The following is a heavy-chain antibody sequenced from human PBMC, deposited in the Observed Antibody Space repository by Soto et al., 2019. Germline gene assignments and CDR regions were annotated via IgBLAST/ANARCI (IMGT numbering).Heavy chain of an antibody. J-gene: IGHJ6*02. V-gene: IGHV3-13*04. Sequence: EVQLVESGGGLVQPGASLRLSCAAAGFAFSSYDMHWVRQATGKGLEWVSGIGPAGDTSYPGSVKGRFTISRENAKNSLYLQMNSLRVGDTAVYYCARGRPYCSSSSCFHYYAMDVWGQGTTVTVSS. CDR2: IGPAGDT. CDR1: GFAFSSYD. D-gene: IGHD2-2*01. CDR3: ARGRPYCSSSSCFHYYAMDV.